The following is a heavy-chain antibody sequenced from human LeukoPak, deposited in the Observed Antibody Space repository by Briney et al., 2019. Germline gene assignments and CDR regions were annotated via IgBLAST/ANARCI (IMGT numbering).Heavy chain of an antibody. J-gene: IGHJ4*02. V-gene: IGHV1-69*04. CDR3: AREADYYDSSGSYSHFDY. CDR2: IIPILGIA. CDR1: GGTFSRYA. Sequence: SVKVSSKASGGTFSRYASSWGRQAPGQGLEWMGRIIPILGIANYAQKFQGRVTITADKSTRTAYMELSSLRSEDTAVSYCAREADYYDSSGSYSHFDYWGQGTLVTVSS. D-gene: IGHD3-22*01.